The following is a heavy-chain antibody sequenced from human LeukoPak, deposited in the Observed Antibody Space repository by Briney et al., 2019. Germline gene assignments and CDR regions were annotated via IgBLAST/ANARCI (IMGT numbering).Heavy chain of an antibody. D-gene: IGHD3-10*01. CDR2: IYPYTGAT. CDR1: GYTFSGTGWY. V-gene: IGHV1-2*02. CDR3: ARDGPAQMVDFDY. Sequence: GDSVKVSCKASGYTFSGTGWYLYWLRQAPGQGLECMGWIYPYTGATHYAQQFQGRVAMTRDTSISTAYMEWRRLRPDDTAVYYCARDGPAQMVDFDYWGQGTLVTVSS. J-gene: IGHJ4*02.